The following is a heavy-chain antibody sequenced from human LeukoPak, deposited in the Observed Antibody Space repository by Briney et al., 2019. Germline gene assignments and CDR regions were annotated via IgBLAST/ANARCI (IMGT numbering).Heavy chain of an antibody. CDR1: GFTFSSYA. CDR3: VKAPPKPGSGSYYRLRALGY. D-gene: IGHD3-10*01. J-gene: IGHJ4*02. CDR2: ISGSGGST. V-gene: IGHV3-23*01. Sequence: GGSLRLSCAASGFTFSSYAMSWVRQAPGKGLEWVSAISGSGGSTYYADSVKGRFTISRDNSKNTLYLQMNSLRAEDTAVYYCVKAPPKPGSGSYYRLRALGYWGQGTLVTVSS.